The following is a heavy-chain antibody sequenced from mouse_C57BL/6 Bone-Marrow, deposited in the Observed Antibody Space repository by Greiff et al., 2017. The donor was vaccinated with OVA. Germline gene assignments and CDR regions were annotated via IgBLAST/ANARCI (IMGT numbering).Heavy chain of an antibody. Sequence: EVQLQQSGPELVKPGGSVKMSCKASGYTFTDYNMHWVKQSHGKSLEWIGYINPNNGGTSYNQKFKGKATLTVNKSSSTAYMELRSLTSEDSAVYYCARSRLRRPWYFDVWGTGTTVTVSS. CDR1: GYTFTDYN. CDR2: INPNNGGT. D-gene: IGHD2-2*01. V-gene: IGHV1-22*01. CDR3: ARSRLRRPWYFDV. J-gene: IGHJ1*03.